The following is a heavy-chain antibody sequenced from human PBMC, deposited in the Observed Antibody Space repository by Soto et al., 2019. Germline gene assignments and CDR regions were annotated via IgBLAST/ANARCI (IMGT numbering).Heavy chain of an antibody. D-gene: IGHD3-3*01. CDR2: ISGSDGKT. V-gene: IGHV3-23*01. J-gene: IGHJ4*02. Sequence: GGSLRLSCAASGFSFGSYALSWVRQAPGKGLEWVSTISGSDGKTFYADSVKGRFSISRDTSQNTSYLQMNSLRADDTAIYYCARWSYLDHWGQGTRVTVSS. CDR1: GFSFGSYA. CDR3: ARWSYLDH.